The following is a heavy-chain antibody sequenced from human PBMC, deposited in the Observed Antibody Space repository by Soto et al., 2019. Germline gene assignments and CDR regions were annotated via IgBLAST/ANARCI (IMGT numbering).Heavy chain of an antibody. CDR1: GDTLSTYA. J-gene: IGHJ4*02. Sequence: SVKVSCKASGDTLSTYAISWLRQAPGQGLEWMGGIVPNFGTVHYSQKFQGRVTINAGESTSTAYMELSSLTSEDTAVYYCARDGPYSSGWTSGYWGQGTLVTVSS. V-gene: IGHV1-69*13. D-gene: IGHD6-19*01. CDR3: ARDGPYSSGWTSGY. CDR2: IVPNFGTV.